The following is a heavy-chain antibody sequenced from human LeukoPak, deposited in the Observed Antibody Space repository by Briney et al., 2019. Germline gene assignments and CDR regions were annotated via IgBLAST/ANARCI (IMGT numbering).Heavy chain of an antibody. CDR2: FDPEDGET. Sequence: ASVKVSCKVSGYTLTELSMHWVRQAPGKGLEWMGGFDPEDGETIYAQKFQGRVTMTEDTSTDTAYMEPSSLRSEDTAVYYCATFRPDIVVVVAATPLDYWGQGTLVTVSS. CDR3: ATFRPDIVVVVAATPLDY. J-gene: IGHJ4*02. CDR1: GYTLTELS. D-gene: IGHD2-15*01. V-gene: IGHV1-24*01.